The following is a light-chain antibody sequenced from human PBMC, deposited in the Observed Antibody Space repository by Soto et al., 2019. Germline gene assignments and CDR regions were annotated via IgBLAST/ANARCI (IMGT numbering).Light chain of an antibody. V-gene: IGLV2-23*01. J-gene: IGLJ1*01. CDR1: SSGFGSYKF. CDR3: FSFTSTNTHV. Sequence: QSVLTQPASVSASPGQSVTISCTGTSSGFGSYKFVSWYQHHPGKVPKVIIYETSKRPSGVSDRFSGSKSGNTASLTISGLQAEDEADYYCFSFTSTNTHVFGSGTKV. CDR2: ETS.